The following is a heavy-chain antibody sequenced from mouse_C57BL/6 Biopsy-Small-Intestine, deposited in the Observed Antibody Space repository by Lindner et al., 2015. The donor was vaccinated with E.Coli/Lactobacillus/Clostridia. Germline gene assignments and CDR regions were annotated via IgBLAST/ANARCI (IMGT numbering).Heavy chain of an antibody. CDR1: GYTVTGYW. J-gene: IGHJ2*01. V-gene: IGHV1-9*01. CDR2: ILPGSGST. D-gene: IGHD1-1*01. CDR3: ARSRLNYYGQGYFDY. Sequence: VQLQESGAELMKPGGSVKLYCKATGYTVTGYWIEWVKQRPGHGLEWIGEILPGSGSTNYNEKFKGKATFTADTSSNTAYMQLSSLTTEDSAVYYCARSRLNYYGQGYFDYWGQGTTLTVSS.